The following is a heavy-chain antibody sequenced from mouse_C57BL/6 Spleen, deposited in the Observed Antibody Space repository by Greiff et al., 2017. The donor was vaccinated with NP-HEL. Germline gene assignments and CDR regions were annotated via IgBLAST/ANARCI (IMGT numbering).Heavy chain of an antibody. J-gene: IGHJ4*01. Sequence: EVQLQQSGPELVKPGASVKISCKASGYTFTDYYMNWVKQSHGKSLEWIGDINPNNGGTSYNQKFKGKATLTVDKSSSTAYMQLSSLTSEDSAVYYCARKTGTGAMDYWGQGTSVTVSS. D-gene: IGHD4-1*01. CDR2: INPNNGGT. CDR3: ARKTGTGAMDY. V-gene: IGHV1-26*01. CDR1: GYTFTDYY.